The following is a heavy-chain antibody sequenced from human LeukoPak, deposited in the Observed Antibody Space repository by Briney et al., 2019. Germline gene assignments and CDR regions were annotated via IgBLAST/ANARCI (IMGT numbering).Heavy chain of an antibody. CDR3: ARSVVVPAAGYDY. CDR2: IYTSGST. D-gene: IGHD2-2*01. Sequence: SQTLSLTCTVSGGSISSGSYYWSWIRQPAGKGLEWIGRIYTSGSTNYNPSLKSRVTISVDTSKNQFSLKLSSVTAADTAVYYCARSVVVPAAGYDYWGQGTLVIVSS. V-gene: IGHV4-61*02. CDR1: GGSISSGSYY. J-gene: IGHJ4*02.